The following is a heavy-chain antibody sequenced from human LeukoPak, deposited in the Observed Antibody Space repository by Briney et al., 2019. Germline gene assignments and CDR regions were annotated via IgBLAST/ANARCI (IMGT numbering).Heavy chain of an antibody. V-gene: IGHV3-7*02. Sequence: PGGAPRLSCAASGFSISKHLMNWVRQGPGEGAGWVANIKQDGSEKNYVDSVKGRFTISRDNAKNSLILQMNSLRDEDTAVYYCARGVWAPFDSWGQGTLVSVSS. D-gene: IGHD7-27*01. CDR1: GFSISKHL. J-gene: IGHJ4*02. CDR2: IKQDGSEK. CDR3: ARGVWAPFDS.